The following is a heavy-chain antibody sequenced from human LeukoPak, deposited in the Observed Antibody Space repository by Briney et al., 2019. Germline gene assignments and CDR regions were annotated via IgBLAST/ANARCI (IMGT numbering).Heavy chain of an antibody. D-gene: IGHD4-17*01. V-gene: IGHV4-59*01. J-gene: IGHJ4*02. CDR1: GGSISSYY. Sequence: SETPSLTCTVSGGSISSYYWSWIRQPPGKGLEWVGYIYYSGSTNYNPSLKSRVTISVDTSKNQFSLKLSSVTAADTAVYYCASYGDSIFDYWGQGTLVTVSS. CDR2: IYYSGST. CDR3: ASYGDSIFDY.